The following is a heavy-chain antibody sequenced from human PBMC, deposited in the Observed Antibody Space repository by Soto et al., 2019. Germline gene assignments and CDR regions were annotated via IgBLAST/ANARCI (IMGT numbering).Heavy chain of an antibody. V-gene: IGHV1-18*04. J-gene: IGHJ4*02. CDR3: ARGAIDTIFGVVIIHGFDY. CDR2: ISAYNGNT. Sequence: ASVKVSCKASGYTFTSYGISWVRQAPGQGLEWMGWISAYNGNTNYAQKLQGRVTMTTDTSTSTAYMELRSLRSDDTAVYYCARGAIDTIFGVVIIHGFDYWGQGTLVTVSS. CDR1: GYTFTSYG. D-gene: IGHD3-3*01.